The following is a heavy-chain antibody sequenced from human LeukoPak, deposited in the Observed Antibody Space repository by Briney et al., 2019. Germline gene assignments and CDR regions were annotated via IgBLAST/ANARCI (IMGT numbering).Heavy chain of an antibody. D-gene: IGHD6-19*01. V-gene: IGHV4-34*01. CDR2: INHSGST. CDR3: ARRVGYSSGWYTQSGSYNWFDP. Sequence: PSETLSLTCAVYGGSFSGYYSSWIRQPPGKGLEWIGEINHSGSTNYNPSLKSRVTISVDTSKNQFSLKLSSVTAADTAVYYCARRVGYSSGWYTQSGSYNWFDPWGQGTLVTVSS. CDR1: GGSFSGYY. J-gene: IGHJ5*02.